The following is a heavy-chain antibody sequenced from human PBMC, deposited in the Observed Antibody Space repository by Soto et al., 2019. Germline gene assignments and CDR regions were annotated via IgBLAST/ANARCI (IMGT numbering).Heavy chain of an antibody. CDR2: IIPIFGTA. CDR1: GGTFSSYA. V-gene: IGHV1-69*13. Sequence: AASVKVSCKASGGTFSSYAISWVRQAPGQGLEWMGGIIPIFGTANYAQKFQGRVTITADESTSTAYMELSSLRSEDTAVYYCARDARRRDGYNEGGMDVWGQGTTVTVSS. D-gene: IGHD5-12*01. J-gene: IGHJ6*02. CDR3: ARDARRRDGYNEGGMDV.